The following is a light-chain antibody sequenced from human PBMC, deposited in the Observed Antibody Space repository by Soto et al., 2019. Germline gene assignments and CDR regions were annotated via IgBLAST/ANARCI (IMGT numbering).Light chain of an antibody. CDR2: KAS. J-gene: IGKJ1*01. Sequence: DIQITQSPSTLSGSVGDRVTITCRASQTISSWLAWYQQKPGKAPKLLIYKASTLKSGVPSRFSGSGSGTEFTLTISSLQPDDFATYCSQNYNSYSDTFGQGTKLDMK. CDR3: QNYNSYSDT. CDR1: QTISSW. V-gene: IGKV1-5*03.